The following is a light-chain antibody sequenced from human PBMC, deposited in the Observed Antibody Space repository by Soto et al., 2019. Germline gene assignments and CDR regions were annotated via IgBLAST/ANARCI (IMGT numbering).Light chain of an antibody. V-gene: IGKV1-39*01. J-gene: IGKJ3*01. CDR2: AAS. Sequence: DIQMTQSPSSLSASVGDRVTITCRASQSISSYLNWYQQKPGKAPKLLIYAASSLQSGVPSRFSGSGSGTDFTLTISRLQPEDFATYYCQQSYSTPLSTFGPGTKVDIK. CDR3: QQSYSTPLST. CDR1: QSISSY.